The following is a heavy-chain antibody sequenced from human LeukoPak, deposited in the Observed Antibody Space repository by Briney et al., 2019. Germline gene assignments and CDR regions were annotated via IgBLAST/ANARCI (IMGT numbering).Heavy chain of an antibody. V-gene: IGHV4-39*01. CDR3: AREEASAADY. Sequence: PAGTLSLTCAVSGFSIISSSKYWAWMPQPPGKELEWIGSIYYNGGPFYSPSLKSRASISVDTSTNQFCMKLSSVPAADTSVYFRAREEASAADYWGQGTLVTVSS. CDR2: IYYNGGP. J-gene: IGHJ4*02. D-gene: IGHD6-13*01. CDR1: GFSIISSSKY.